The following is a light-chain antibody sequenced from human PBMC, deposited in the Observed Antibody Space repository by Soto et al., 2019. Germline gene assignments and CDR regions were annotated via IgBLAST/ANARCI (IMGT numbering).Light chain of an antibody. V-gene: IGKV3-20*01. Sequence: LTRFPDSQTVSPGERPTITCKASQTVRNNYLAWYQQKPGQAPRLLIYGASSRATGIPDRSSFSGTGTDANVTVIRLGHDCLAVYSCYQYRSSAPRTFGQGTRLEIK. CDR2: GAS. J-gene: IGKJ5*01. CDR3: YQYRSSAPRT. CDR1: QTVRNNY.